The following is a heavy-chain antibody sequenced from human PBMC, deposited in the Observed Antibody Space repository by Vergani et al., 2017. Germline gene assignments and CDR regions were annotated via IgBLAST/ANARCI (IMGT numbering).Heavy chain of an antibody. J-gene: IGHJ4*02. CDR1: GFTFSSYG. CDR3: AKDQDSGYDPIDY. D-gene: IGHD5-12*01. CDR2: ISYDGSNK. V-gene: IGHV3-30*18. Sequence: QVQLVESGGGVVQPGRSLRLSCAASGFTFSSYGMHWVRQAPGKGLEGVAVISYDGSNKYYADSVKGRFTISRDNSKNTLHLQMNSLRAEETAVYYCAKDQDSGYDPIDYWGQGTLVTVSS.